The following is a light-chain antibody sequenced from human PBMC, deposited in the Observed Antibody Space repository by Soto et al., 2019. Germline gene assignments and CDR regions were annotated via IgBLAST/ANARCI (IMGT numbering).Light chain of an antibody. Sequence: QSVLTQPPSVSGAPGQRVTFSCTGSSSNIGAGYDVHWYQQLPGTAPKLLIYGNSNRPSGVPERFSGSKSGTSASQAITGLQAEDEADYYCQSYDSTLSARYVFGTGTKLTVL. J-gene: IGLJ1*01. CDR1: SSNIGAGYD. CDR2: GNS. V-gene: IGLV1-40*01. CDR3: QSYDSTLSARYV.